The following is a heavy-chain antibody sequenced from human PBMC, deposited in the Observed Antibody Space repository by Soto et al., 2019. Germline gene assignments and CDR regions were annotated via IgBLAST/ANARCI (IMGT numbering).Heavy chain of an antibody. CDR3: ARALVYYDILTGYYSTYYYYGMDV. J-gene: IGHJ6*02. D-gene: IGHD3-9*01. V-gene: IGHV4-34*01. CDR2: SNHSGST. Sequence: SETLSIHSAVYGGSFRGYYWSWIRQPPGKGLEWIGESNHSGSTNYNPSLKSRVTIAVDTSKNQFSLKLSSVTAADTAVYYCARALVYYDILTGYYSTYYYYGMDVWGQGTTVTVSS. CDR1: GGSFRGYY.